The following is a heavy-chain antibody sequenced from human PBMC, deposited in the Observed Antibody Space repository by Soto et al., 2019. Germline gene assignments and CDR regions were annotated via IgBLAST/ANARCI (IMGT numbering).Heavy chain of an antibody. CDR2: IIPIFGTA. J-gene: IGHJ4*02. CDR3: AREGEYYYDSSGYYPFDY. CDR1: GGTFSSYA. Sequence: QVQLVQSGAEVKKPGSSVKVSCKASGGTFSSYAISWVRQAPGQGLEWMGGIIPIFGTANYAQKFQGRVTITADESTSTAYMELSSLRSEDTAVYYCAREGEYYYDSSGYYPFDYWGQGTLVTVSS. V-gene: IGHV1-69*01. D-gene: IGHD3-22*01.